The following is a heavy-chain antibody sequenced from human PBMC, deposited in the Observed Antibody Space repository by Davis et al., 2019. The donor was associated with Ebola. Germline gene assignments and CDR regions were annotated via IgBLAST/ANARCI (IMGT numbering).Heavy chain of an antibody. CDR2: ISWHTVKT. CDR1: GFTFGDYA. D-gene: IGHD5-12*01. J-gene: IGHJ6*04. V-gene: IGHV3-9*01. Sequence: SLKISCEASGFTFGDYAMHWVRQPPGQGLEWVASISWHTVKTGYSDSVKGQFTISRDNAKKSLYLEMNNVRLEDAASYYCAKDKGSGYYNEANMNNFYYYYAMDVWGKGTTVTVSS. CDR3: AKDKGSGYYNEANMNNFYYYYAMDV.